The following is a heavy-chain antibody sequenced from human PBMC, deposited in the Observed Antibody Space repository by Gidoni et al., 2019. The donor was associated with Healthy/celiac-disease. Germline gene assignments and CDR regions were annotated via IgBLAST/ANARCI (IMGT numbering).Heavy chain of an antibody. J-gene: IGHJ6*02. Sequence: VQLVDSGGGVLQPGCALGLSCAVPGFPFTSYAMHWFPQAPGKGLEWVAVISYDGSNKYYADTVKGRFTISRDNSKNTLYLQMISLRAEDTAVYYWARDNIVVVTAKVYYYYGMDVWGQGTTVTVSS. CDR2: ISYDGSNK. CDR1: GFPFTSYA. D-gene: IGHD2-21*02. V-gene: IGHV3-30-3*01. CDR3: ARDNIVVVTAKVYYYYGMDV.